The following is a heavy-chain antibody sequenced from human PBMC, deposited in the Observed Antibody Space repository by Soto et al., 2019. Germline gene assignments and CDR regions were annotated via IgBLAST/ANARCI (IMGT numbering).Heavy chain of an antibody. J-gene: IGHJ4*02. D-gene: IGHD3-3*01. CDR3: ARGGVSTRTFDY. CDR1: GYNFAGYW. V-gene: IGHV5-51*01. Sequence: PGESLKISCKGAGYNFAGYWSAWGRQMPGKGLELMGIIYPSDSDTRYRPSFQGQVTISADKSISYAYLQCSSLRASDTAMYSCARGGVSTRTFDYWGQGTPVTVSS. CDR2: IYPSDSDT.